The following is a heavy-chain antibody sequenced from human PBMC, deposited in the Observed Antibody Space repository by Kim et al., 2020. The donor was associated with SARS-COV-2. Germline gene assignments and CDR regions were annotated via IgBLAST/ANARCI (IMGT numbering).Heavy chain of an antibody. D-gene: IGHD5-12*01. CDR2: ITTGGYT. V-gene: IGHV3-53*01. CDR1: GFSVRNNY. J-gene: IGHJ4*01. Sequence: GGSLRLSCEVLGFSVRNNYMTWVRQAPGKGLEWVSTITTGGYTYSADSVKGRFTVSRDSSQNTLYLQMDRLRGEDTVVYYCAREEGAYAMDWGHGALVTV. CDR3: AREEGAYAMD.